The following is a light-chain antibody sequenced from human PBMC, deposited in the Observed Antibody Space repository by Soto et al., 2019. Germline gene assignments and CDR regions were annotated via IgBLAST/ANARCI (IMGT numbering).Light chain of an antibody. CDR1: SSDVGGYNY. V-gene: IGLV2-14*01. J-gene: IGLJ2*01. Sequence: QSVLTQPPSASGSPGQSVTISCTGTSSDVGGYNYVSWYQQHPGKVPKLMIYEVTKRPSGVSDRFSGSKSGNTASLTISGLQAEDEADYYCSSYTTTTTQVFGGGTKLTVL. CDR3: SSYTTTTTQV. CDR2: EVT.